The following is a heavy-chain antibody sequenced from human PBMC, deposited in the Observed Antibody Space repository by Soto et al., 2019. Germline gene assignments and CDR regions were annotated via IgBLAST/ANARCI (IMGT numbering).Heavy chain of an antibody. V-gene: IGHV4-31*03. D-gene: IGHD2-21*01. CDR1: GGSISSGGYY. CDR2: IYYSGST. CDR3: ARYSAN. J-gene: IGHJ4*02. Sequence: QVQLQESGPGLVKPSQTLSLTCTVSGGSISSGGYYWSWIRQHPGKGLEWIGYIYYSGSTHYNPSLKRGVTVSVDTSKNQFSLKMSSVTAEDTVVYCCARYSANWGQGTLVTVSS.